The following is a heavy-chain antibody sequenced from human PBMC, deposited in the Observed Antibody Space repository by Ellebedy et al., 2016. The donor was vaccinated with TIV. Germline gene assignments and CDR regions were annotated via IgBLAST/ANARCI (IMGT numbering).Heavy chain of an antibody. V-gene: IGHV3-23*01. J-gene: IGHJ4*02. CDR1: GFAFSSYA. D-gene: IGHD1-26*01. Sequence: GGSLRLSCAASGFAFSSYAMSWVRQAPGKGLRWVSSISVTGAKSYYEDSVKGRFTISRDFSKSMLFLQMNSLTAEDTAVYYCAKASIVGGTETGLEFWGQGTRVTVSS. CDR3: AKASIVGGTETGLEF. CDR2: ISVTGAKS.